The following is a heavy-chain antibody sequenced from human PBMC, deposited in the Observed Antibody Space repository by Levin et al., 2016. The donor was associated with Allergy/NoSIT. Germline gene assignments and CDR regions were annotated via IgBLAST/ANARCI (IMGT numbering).Heavy chain of an antibody. V-gene: IGHV3-30*02. D-gene: IGHD2-15*01. J-gene: IGHJ4*02. CDR1: GFTSSTYG. CDR3: AKGQSEYCSGVKCYPFDY. Sequence: GGSLRLSCATSGFTSSTYGLHWVRQSPGKGLDWVAFIRYDGSKKFYADSVKGRFTISRDNSKNTLFLQMNSLRAEDTAVYYCAKGQSEYCSGVKCYPFDYWGQGTLVTVSS. CDR2: IRYDGSKK.